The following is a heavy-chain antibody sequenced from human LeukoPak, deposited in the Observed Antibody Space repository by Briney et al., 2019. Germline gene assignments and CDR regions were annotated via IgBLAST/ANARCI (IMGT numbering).Heavy chain of an antibody. D-gene: IGHD3-9*01. CDR2: IYYSGST. Sequence: SETLSLTCTVSGGSISSSSYYWGWIRQPPGKGLEWIGSIYYSGSTYYNPPLKSRVTISVDTSKNQFSLKLSSVTAADTAVYYCARAYDILTGYYFDYWGQGTLVTVSS. V-gene: IGHV4-39*01. CDR1: GGSISSSSYY. J-gene: IGHJ4*02. CDR3: ARAYDILTGYYFDY.